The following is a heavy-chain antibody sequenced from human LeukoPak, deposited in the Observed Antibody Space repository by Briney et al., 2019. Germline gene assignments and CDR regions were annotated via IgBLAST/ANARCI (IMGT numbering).Heavy chain of an antibody. CDR1: GFTFGSYS. CDR2: ISSSSSYI. J-gene: IGHJ3*02. D-gene: IGHD2-21*02. V-gene: IGHV3-21*01. CDR3: ARDEAYCGGDCYPGVRAFDI. Sequence: KPGGSLRLSCAASGFTFGSYSMNWVRQAPGKGLEWVSSISSSSSYIYYADSVKGRFTISRDNAKNSLYLQMNSLRAEDTAVYYCARDEAYCGGDCYPGVRAFDIWGQGTMVTVSS.